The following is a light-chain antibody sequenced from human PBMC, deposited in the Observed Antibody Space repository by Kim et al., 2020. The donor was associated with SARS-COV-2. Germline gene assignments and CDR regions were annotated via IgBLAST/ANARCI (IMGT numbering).Light chain of an antibody. CDR1: QRVGAK. Sequence: EIAMTQSPAALSVSPGERATFSCRASQRVGAKLAWYQQKPGQAPRLLIYGASTRAAGVPARFSGSGSETDFTLIISSVQTGDSATYYCQQYHEWPQWTFGQGTKLEIK. CDR3: QQYHEWPQWT. CDR2: GAS. V-gene: IGKV3-15*01. J-gene: IGKJ1*01.